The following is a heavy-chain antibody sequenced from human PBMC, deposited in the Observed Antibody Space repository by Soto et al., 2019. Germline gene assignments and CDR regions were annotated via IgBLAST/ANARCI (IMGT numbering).Heavy chain of an antibody. Sequence: QVQLVESGGGVVQPGRSLRLSCAASGFPFSSYGMHWVRQAPGKGLEWVAVISYDGSNKYYADSVKGRFTISRDNSKNTLYLQMNSLRAEDTAVYYCANGIAIGYGMDVWGQGTTVTVSS. CDR1: GFPFSSYG. CDR2: ISYDGSNK. V-gene: IGHV3-30*18. CDR3: ANGIAIGYGMDV. D-gene: IGHD2-21*01. J-gene: IGHJ6*02.